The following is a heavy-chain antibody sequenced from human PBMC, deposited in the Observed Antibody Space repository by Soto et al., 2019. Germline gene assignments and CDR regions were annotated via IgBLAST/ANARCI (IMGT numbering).Heavy chain of an antibody. V-gene: IGHV3-23*01. CDR2: ISGSGGST. Sequence: GGSLRLSCAASGFTFSSYAMSWVRQAPGKGLEWVSAISGSGGSTYYADSVKGRFTISRDNSKNTLYLQMNSLRAEDTDVYYCAKDPGYDILTGYYGYCGQGTLVTVSS. CDR3: AKDPGYDILTGYYGY. D-gene: IGHD3-9*01. CDR1: GFTFSSYA. J-gene: IGHJ4*02.